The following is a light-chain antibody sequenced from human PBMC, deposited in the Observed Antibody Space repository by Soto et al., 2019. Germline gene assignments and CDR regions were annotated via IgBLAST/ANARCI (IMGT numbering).Light chain of an antibody. CDR2: EVS. CDR3: TSYTSSSTLRGV. Sequence: QFVLTQPASVSGSPGQSITISCSGTISDIGGYDYVSWYQQHPGKAPKLMIFEVSNRPSGVSNRFSGSKSGNTASLTISGLQSEDEADYYCTSYTSSSTLRGVFGGGTKVTVL. CDR1: ISDIGGYDY. V-gene: IGLV2-14*01. J-gene: IGLJ3*02.